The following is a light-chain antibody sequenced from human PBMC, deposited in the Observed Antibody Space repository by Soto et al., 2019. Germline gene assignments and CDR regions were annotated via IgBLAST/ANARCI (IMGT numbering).Light chain of an antibody. J-gene: IGKJ3*01. CDR1: ESVHSN. V-gene: IGKV3-15*01. Sequence: EMVMTQSPATLSVSPGERVTLSCRASESVHSNLAWYQQKPGQGPSLLIYYASTRVTGVPDRFSGSGSGTEFTLTIRSLQSEDFGVYYCQHYSNSPPTFGPGTKVEIK. CDR3: QHYSNSPPT. CDR2: YAS.